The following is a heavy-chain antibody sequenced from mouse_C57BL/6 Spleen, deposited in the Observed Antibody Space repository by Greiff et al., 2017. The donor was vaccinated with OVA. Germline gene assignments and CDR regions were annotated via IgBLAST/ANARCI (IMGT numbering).Heavy chain of an antibody. CDR1: GYAFSSYW. CDR3: AKPLTTVVATGAMDY. D-gene: IGHD1-1*01. J-gene: IGHJ4*01. Sequence: QVQLQQSGAELVKPGASVKISCKASGYAFSSYWMNWVKQRPGKGLEWIGQIYPGDGDTNYNGKFKGKATLTADKSSSTAHMQLSSLTSEDSAVYFCAKPLTTVVATGAMDYWGQGTSVTVSS. CDR2: IYPGDGDT. V-gene: IGHV1-80*01.